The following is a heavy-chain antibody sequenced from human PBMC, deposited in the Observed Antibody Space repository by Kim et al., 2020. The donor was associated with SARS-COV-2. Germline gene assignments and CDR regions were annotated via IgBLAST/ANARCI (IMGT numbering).Heavy chain of an antibody. V-gene: IGHV3-30*01. Sequence: GKGRFTISRDNSKNTLYLQINSLRAEETAVYYCARNAEYQLPVYYYGMDVWGQGTTVTVSS. CDR3: ARNAEYQLPVYYYGMDV. J-gene: IGHJ6*02. D-gene: IGHD2-2*01.